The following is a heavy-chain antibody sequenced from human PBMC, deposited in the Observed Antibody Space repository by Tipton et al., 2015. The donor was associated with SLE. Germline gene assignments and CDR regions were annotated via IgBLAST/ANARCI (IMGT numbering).Heavy chain of an antibody. J-gene: IGHJ6*02. CDR2: IVVGSGLT. V-gene: IGHV1-58*02. CDR1: GFTFSTSA. CDR3: AATVTALSGAVYYGMDV. Sequence: QLVQSGPEVKKPGTSVKVSCKASGFTFSTSAMYWVRQARGQRLEWIGWIVVGSGLTTYAQKFQERVTISSDMSTTTVFLELSSLGSEDTAMYYCAATVTALSGAVYYGMDVWGHGPTVTVSS. D-gene: IGHD2-8*02.